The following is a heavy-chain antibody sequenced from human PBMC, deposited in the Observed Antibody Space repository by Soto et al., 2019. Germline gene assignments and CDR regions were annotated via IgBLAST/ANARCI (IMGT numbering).Heavy chain of an antibody. D-gene: IGHD6-19*01. CDR3: ARDESLGIAVAGIIE. CDR1: GYTFPGYY. CDR2: INPNSGGT. Sequence: GAALNVSCKSSGYTFPGYYINWVRQAPGQGLEWMGWINPNSGGTNYAQKFQGRVTMTRDTSISTAYMELSRLRSDDTAVYYCARDESLGIAVAGIIEWGQGTLVTVSS. V-gene: IGHV1-2*02. J-gene: IGHJ4*02.